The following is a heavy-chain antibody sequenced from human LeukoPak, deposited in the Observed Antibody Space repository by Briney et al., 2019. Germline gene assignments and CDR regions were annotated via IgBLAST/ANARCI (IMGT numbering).Heavy chain of an antibody. CDR1: GGTFSSYA. CDR2: IIPIFGTA. D-gene: IGHD3-10*01. J-gene: IGHJ5*02. Sequence: SVKVSCKASGGTFSSYAISWVRQAPGQGLEWMGGIIPIFGTANYAQKFQGRVTITADKSTSTAYMELSSLRSEDTAVYYCATVLLLWFGESPFDPWGQGTLVTVSS. V-gene: IGHV1-69*06. CDR3: ATVLLLWFGESPFDP.